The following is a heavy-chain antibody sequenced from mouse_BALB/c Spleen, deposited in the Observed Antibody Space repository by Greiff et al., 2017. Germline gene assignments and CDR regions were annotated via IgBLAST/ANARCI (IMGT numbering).Heavy chain of an antibody. J-gene: IGHJ1*01. V-gene: IGHV5-17*02. Sequence: EVKLMESGGGLVQPGGSRKLSCAASGFTFSSFGMHWVRQAPEKGLEWVAYISSGSSTIYYADTVKGRFTISRDNPKNTLFLQMTSLRSEDTAMYYCARGGLKRYFDVWGAGTTVTVSS. CDR1: GFTFSSFG. CDR3: ARGGLKRYFDV. CDR2: ISSGSSTI. D-gene: IGHD3-3*01.